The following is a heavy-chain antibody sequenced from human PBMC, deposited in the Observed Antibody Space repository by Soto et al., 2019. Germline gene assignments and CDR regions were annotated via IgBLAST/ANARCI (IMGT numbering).Heavy chain of an antibody. CDR1: GGSISSSSYY. CDR3: ARQSGTYYFQFDY. V-gene: IGHV4-39*01. CDR2: IYYSGST. J-gene: IGHJ4*02. Sequence: QLQLQESGPGLVKPSETLSLTCTVSGGSISSSSYYWGWIRQPPGKGLEWIGSIYYSGSTYYNPSLKTRVTXSXDXAKNQFSLKLSSVTAADTAVFYCARQSGTYYFQFDYWGQGTLVTVSS. D-gene: IGHD1-26*01.